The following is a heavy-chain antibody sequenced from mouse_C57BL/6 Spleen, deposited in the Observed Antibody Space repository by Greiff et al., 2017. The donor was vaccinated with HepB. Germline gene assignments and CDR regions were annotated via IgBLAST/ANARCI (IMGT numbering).Heavy chain of an antibody. CDR3: ASDDTTSVGGFAY. Sequence: QVQLQQSGAELVKPGASVKMSCKASGYTFTSYWITWVKQRPGQGLEWIGDIYPGSGSTNYNEKFKSKATLTVDTSSSTAYMQLSSLTSEDSAVYYSASDDTTSVGGFAYWGQGTLVTVSA. CDR1: GYTFTSYW. CDR2: IYPGSGST. J-gene: IGHJ3*01. D-gene: IGHD1-1*01. V-gene: IGHV1-55*01.